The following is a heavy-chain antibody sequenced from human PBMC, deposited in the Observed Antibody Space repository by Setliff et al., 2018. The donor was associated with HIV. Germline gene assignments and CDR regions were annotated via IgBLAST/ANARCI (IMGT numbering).Heavy chain of an antibody. J-gene: IGHJ4*02. CDR1: GYTFSSYD. CDR2: MNPKSGNT. D-gene: IGHD6-19*01. Sequence: ASVKVSCKASGYTFSSYDIHWVRQASGQGFEWMGWMNPKSGNTGYAQKFQGRVAMTRNTSISTASMELRSLKSGDTAVYYCAIGRYSSCLMDYWGQGTLVTVSS. V-gene: IGHV1-8*02. CDR3: AIGRYSSCLMDY.